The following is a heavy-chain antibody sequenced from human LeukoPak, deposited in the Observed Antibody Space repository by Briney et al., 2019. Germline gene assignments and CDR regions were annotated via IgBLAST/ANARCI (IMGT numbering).Heavy chain of an antibody. V-gene: IGHV1-69*05. CDR2: IIPIFGTL. J-gene: IGHJ5*01. CDR3: ARDECTNDVCYSLDS. CDR1: GGTFSSYA. D-gene: IGHD2-8*01. Sequence: SVKVSCKTSGGTFSSYAISWVRQAPGQGLEWMGGIIPIFGTLNYAQKFQGRLTIIMDESTNIAHMELNSLRSEDTAVYYCARDECTNDVCYSLDSWGQGTLVTVSS.